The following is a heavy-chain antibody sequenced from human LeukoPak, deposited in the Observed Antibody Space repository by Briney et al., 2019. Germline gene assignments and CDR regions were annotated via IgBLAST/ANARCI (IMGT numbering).Heavy chain of an antibody. CDR2: INHSGST. CDR1: GGSFSGYY. D-gene: IGHD3-22*01. Sequence: SETLSLTCAVYGGSFSGYYWSWIRQPPGKGLEWIGEINHSGSTYYNPSLKSRVTISVDTSKNQFSLKLSSVTAADTAVYYCARDNGRGYYFYWYFDLWGRGTLVTVSS. J-gene: IGHJ2*01. CDR3: ARDNGRGYYFYWYFDL. V-gene: IGHV4-34*01.